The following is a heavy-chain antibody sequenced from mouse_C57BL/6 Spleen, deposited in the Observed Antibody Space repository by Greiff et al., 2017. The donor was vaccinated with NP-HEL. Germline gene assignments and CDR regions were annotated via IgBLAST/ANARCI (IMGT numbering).Heavy chain of an antibody. D-gene: IGHD1-2*01. V-gene: IGHV3-2*02. CDR1: GYSITSGYG. CDR3: ARSARIKY. Sequence: EVQLQESGPGLVKPSQSLSLTCTVTGYSITSGYGWNWIRQFPGNKLEWMGYISYSGSTNYNPSLKSRFSITRDTSTNQFFLQLNSVTTEDPATYYCARSARIKYWGQGTTLTVSS. J-gene: IGHJ2*01. CDR2: ISYSGST.